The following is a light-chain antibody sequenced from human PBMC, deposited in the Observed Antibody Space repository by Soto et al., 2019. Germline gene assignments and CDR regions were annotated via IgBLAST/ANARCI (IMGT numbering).Light chain of an antibody. J-gene: IGLJ2*01. CDR1: SGYSNYK. Sequence: QLVLTQPPSASASLGASVTLTCTLSSGYSNYKVDWYQQRPGKGPRFVMRVGTGGIVGSKGDGIPDRFSVLGSGLNRYLTTKNIQEEDESDYHCGADHGSGSNFVVVFGGGTKVTVL. CDR2: VGTGGIVG. CDR3: GADHGSGSNFVVV. V-gene: IGLV9-49*01.